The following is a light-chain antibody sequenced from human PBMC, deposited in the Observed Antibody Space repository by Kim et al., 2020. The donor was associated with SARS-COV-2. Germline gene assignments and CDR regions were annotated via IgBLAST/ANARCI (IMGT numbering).Light chain of an antibody. J-gene: IGLJ3*02. CDR3: QSYDSSLSGSV. CDR1: SSNIEACYE. Sequence: QTVTISGTGSSSNIEACYEVHWYQHLPGTTPKPLIYGNSNRPSGVPDQFSGSKSGTSASLAITGLQAEDEADYYCQSYDSSLSGSVFGGGTPLTVL. CDR2: GNS. V-gene: IGLV1-40*01.